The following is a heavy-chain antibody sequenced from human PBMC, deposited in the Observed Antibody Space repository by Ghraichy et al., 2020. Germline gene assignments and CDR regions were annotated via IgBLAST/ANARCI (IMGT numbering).Heavy chain of an antibody. J-gene: IGHJ5*02. D-gene: IGHD3-16*01. CDR3: ARGANWRPTLDP. Sequence: SETLSLTCSVSGGSINYYYWSWVRQSPDRGLEWIGYVYSDGSTDYNPSLKSRASISVDTSMNQFSLQLTSMTDTDTAIYYCARGANWRPTLDPWGMGTLVTVSS. V-gene: IGHV4-4*08. CDR1: GGSINYYY. CDR2: VYSDGST.